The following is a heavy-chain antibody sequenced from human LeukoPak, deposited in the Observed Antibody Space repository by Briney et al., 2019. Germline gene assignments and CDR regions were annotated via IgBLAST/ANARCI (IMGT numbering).Heavy chain of an antibody. CDR2: IYYSGST. CDR3: ARESGGYLEYFQH. CDR1: GGSISSYY. V-gene: IGHV4-59*01. D-gene: IGHD3-22*01. Sequence: SETLSLTCTVPGGSISSYYWSWIRQPPGKGLEWIGYIYYSGSTNYNPSLKSRVTISVDTSKNQFSLKLSSVTAADTAVYYCARESGGYLEYFQHWGQGTLVTVSS. J-gene: IGHJ1*01.